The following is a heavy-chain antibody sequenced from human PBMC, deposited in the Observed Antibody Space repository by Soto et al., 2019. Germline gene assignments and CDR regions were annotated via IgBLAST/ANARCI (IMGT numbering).Heavy chain of an antibody. CDR3: ARHFRGDGYKLDY. Sequence: QLQLQESGPGLVKPSETLSLTCTVSGGSISSSSYYWGWNRQPPGKGLEWIGSIYYSGSTYYNPSLKSRVTISVDTSKNQFSLKLSSVTAADTAVYYCARHFRGDGYKLDYWGQGTLVTVSS. D-gene: IGHD5-12*01. CDR2: IYYSGST. J-gene: IGHJ4*02. CDR1: GGSISSSSYY. V-gene: IGHV4-39*01.